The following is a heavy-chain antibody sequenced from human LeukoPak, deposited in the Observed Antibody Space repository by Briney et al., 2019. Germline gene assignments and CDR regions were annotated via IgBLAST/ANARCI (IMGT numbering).Heavy chain of an antibody. J-gene: IGHJ4*02. CDR3: AKGTLGHCNGASCYPLDY. V-gene: IGHV3-23*01. Sequence: GGPLRLSCAASGFTFSNYAMAWVRQAPGKEPEWVSVITGGGGDTYHIDSVKGRFTISRDNSKNTLYLQMNSLRAEDTAVYFCAKGTLGHCNGASCYPLDYWGQGTLVTVSS. CDR1: GFTFSNYA. CDR2: ITGGGGDT. D-gene: IGHD2-15*01.